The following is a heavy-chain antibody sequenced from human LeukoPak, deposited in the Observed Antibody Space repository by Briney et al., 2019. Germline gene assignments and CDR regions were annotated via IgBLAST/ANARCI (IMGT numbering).Heavy chain of an antibody. Sequence: SETLSLTCTVSGGSISSYYWSWIRQPPGKGLEWIGYIYYSGSTNYNPSLKSRVTTSVDTSKNQFSLSLSSVTAADTAVYYCARSSTWYYFDYWGQGTLVTVSS. CDR2: IYYSGST. J-gene: IGHJ4*02. D-gene: IGHD6-13*01. V-gene: IGHV4-59*12. CDR1: GGSISSYY. CDR3: ARSSTWYYFDY.